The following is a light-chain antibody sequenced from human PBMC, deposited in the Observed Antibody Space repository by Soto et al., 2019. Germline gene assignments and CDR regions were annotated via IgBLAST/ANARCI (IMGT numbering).Light chain of an antibody. J-gene: IGLJ2*01. Sequence: QTVVTQPPSASGTPGQWVTISCSGRSSNIGSNTVNWYQQHLPGTAPKLLIHNNNQRPSGVPDRFSGSKSGTSASLAISGLQSEDEADYYCAAWDDSLDGIIFGGGTKLTVL. CDR2: NNN. CDR1: SSNIGSNT. CDR3: AAWDDSLDGII. V-gene: IGLV1-44*01.